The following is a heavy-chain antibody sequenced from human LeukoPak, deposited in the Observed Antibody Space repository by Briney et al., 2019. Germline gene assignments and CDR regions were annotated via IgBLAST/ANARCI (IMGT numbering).Heavy chain of an antibody. V-gene: IGHV4-39*01. D-gene: IGHD3-22*01. J-gene: IGHJ4*02. Sequence: PSETLSLTCTVSGGSISSYYWGWIRQPPGKGLEWIGSIYYSGSTYYNPSLKSRVTISVDTSKNHFSLKLRSVTAADTAVYNCARLGRYYSDSSGYKASYFFDYWGQGTLVTVSS. CDR3: ARLGRYYSDSSGYKASYFFDY. CDR2: IYYSGST. CDR1: GGSISSYY.